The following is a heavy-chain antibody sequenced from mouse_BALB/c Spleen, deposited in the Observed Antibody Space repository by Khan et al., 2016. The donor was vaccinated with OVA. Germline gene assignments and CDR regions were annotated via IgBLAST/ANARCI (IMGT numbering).Heavy chain of an antibody. J-gene: IGHJ1*01. V-gene: IGHV9-3-1*01. D-gene: IGHD2-1*01. CDR3: ARNGNYWYFDV. Sequence: QIQLVQSGPELKKPGETVKISCKASGYTFTNYGMNWVKQAPGKGLKWMGWINTYTGEPTYADDFKGRFAFSLETSASTAYLQLNNLKNEDTATYFSARNGNYWYFDVGGAGTTVTVSS. CDR1: GYTFTNYG. CDR2: INTYTGEP.